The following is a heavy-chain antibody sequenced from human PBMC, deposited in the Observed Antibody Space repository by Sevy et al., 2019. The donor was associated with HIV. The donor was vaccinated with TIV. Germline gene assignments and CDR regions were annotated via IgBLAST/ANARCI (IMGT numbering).Heavy chain of an antibody. CDR1: GGSIGRFF. J-gene: IGHJ1*01. CDR2: IDYSGLT. CDR3: ARHGVVTLVGAYFQY. D-gene: IGHD2-21*02. Sequence: SETLSLTCTVSGGSIGRFFWSWIRQPPGKGPEWIGYIDYSGLTKYNPSLNSRFSISVDTSKNQFSLKLSSATAADTAVYYCARHGVVTLVGAYFQYWGQGTLVTVSS. V-gene: IGHV4-59*08.